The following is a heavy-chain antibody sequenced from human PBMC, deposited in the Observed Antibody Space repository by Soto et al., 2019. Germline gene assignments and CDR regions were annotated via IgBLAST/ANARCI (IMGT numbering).Heavy chain of an antibody. CDR1: GYTLTELS. Sequence: AASVKVSCKVSGYTLTELSMHWVRQAPGKGLEWMGGFDPEDGETIYAQKFQGRVTMTEDTSTDTAYMELSSLRSEDTAVYYCATDMGSSGYYFDYWGQGTLVTVSS. CDR2: FDPEDGET. CDR3: ATDMGSSGYYFDY. D-gene: IGHD3-22*01. J-gene: IGHJ4*02. V-gene: IGHV1-24*01.